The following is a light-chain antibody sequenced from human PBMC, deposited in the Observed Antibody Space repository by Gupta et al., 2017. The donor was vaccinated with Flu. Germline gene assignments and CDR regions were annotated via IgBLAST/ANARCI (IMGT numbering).Light chain of an antibody. J-gene: IGKJ4*01. CDR2: GVS. CDR1: KNVHNN. Sequence: EIVLTQSPATLSVSPGERATLSCSASKNVHNNFLAWYQQKPGQAPRLLMHGVSTRATGIPARFSGSGSGTEFTLTISSLQSEDFAVYYCQHYSDWPLTFGGGTKVVIK. CDR3: QHYSDWPLT. V-gene: IGKV3-15*01.